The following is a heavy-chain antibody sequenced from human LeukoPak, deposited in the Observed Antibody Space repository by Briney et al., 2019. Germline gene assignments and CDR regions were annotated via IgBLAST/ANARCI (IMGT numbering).Heavy chain of an antibody. Sequence: ASVKVSCKDSGYTFTSYYMHWVPQAPGQGLEWMGIINPSGGSTSYAQKFQGRVTMTRDTSTSTVYMELSSLRSEDTAVYYCARGRAAPNDAFDIWGQGTMVTVSS. J-gene: IGHJ3*02. CDR1: GYTFTSYY. D-gene: IGHD2-15*01. CDR2: INPSGGST. V-gene: IGHV1-46*03. CDR3: ARGRAAPNDAFDI.